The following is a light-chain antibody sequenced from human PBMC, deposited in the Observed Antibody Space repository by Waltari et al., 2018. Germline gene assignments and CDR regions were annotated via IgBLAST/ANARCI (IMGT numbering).Light chain of an antibody. Sequence: QSVLTQPPSVSGAPGPRVTISCTGTSSNIGGFYVYWFHQLPGLAPKLLIYDNNKRPSGVSDRFSGSKSGTSASLTISGLQTEDEADYYCQSYDSSLSAVLFGGGTRLTVL. CDR3: QSYDSSLSAVL. CDR1: SSNIGGFY. CDR2: DNN. V-gene: IGLV1-40*01. J-gene: IGLJ2*01.